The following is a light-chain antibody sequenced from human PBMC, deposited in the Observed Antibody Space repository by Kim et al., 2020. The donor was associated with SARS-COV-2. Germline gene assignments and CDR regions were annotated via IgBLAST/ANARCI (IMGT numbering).Light chain of an antibody. CDR2: GAS. CDR1: QSISSN. Sequence: SVSPGERAPLTGRASQSISSNLAWYQQKPGQAPRLLSYGASTRATGTPSRFSGSGSGTEFTLTISSLQSEDFAVYSCQQYNKWPYTFGQGTKLEI. V-gene: IGKV3-15*01. J-gene: IGKJ2*01. CDR3: QQYNKWPYT.